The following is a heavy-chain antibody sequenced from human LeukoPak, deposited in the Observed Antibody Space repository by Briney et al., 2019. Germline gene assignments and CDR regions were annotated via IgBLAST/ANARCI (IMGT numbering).Heavy chain of an antibody. D-gene: IGHD2-15*01. Sequence: GGSLRLSCTASEFTFSSYSMNWVRQAPGKGLEWVSSISSSSSYIYYADSVKGRFTISRDNAKNSLYLQMNSLRAEDTAVYYCARVERGVGATRSVDYWGQGTLVTVSS. CDR3: ARVERGVGATRSVDY. CDR1: EFTFSSYS. J-gene: IGHJ4*02. CDR2: ISSSSSYI. V-gene: IGHV3-21*01.